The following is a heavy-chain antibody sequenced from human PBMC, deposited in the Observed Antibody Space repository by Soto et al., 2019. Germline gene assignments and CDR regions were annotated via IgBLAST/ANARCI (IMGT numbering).Heavy chain of an antibody. J-gene: IGHJ6*02. CDR2: IKQDGTEK. CDR1: GFTFSTYW. D-gene: IGHD1-26*01. V-gene: IGHV3-7*01. Sequence: EVQLVESGGGLVQPGGSLRLSCAASGFTFSTYWMSWVRRTPGKGLEWVANIKQDGTEKYYVDSVRGRLTVSRDNAKSSLYLQLNCLRVEDTAVYYCTTSPHRDSERVFVWGQGTAVTVS. CDR3: TTSPHRDSERVFV.